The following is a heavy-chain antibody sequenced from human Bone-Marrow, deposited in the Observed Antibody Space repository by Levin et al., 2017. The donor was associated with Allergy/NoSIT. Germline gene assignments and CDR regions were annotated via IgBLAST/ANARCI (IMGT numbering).Heavy chain of an antibody. Sequence: PSETLSLTCAVYGGSFSGYYWSWIRQPPGKGLEWIGEINHSGSTNYNPSLKSRVTISVDTSKNQFSLKLSSVTAADTAVYYCARGGPDVFDIWDQGTMVTVSS. CDR2: INHSGST. J-gene: IGHJ3*02. CDR1: GGSFSGYY. V-gene: IGHV4-34*01. CDR3: ARGGPDVFDI.